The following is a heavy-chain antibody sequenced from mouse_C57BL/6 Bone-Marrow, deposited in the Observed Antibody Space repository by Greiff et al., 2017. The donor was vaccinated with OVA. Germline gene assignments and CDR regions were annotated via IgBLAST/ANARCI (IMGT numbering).Heavy chain of an antibody. Sequence: QVQLQQPGAELVMPGASVKLSCKASGYTFTSYWMHWVKQRPGQGLEWIGEIDPSDSYTNYNQKFKGKSTLTVDKSSSTAYMQLSSLTSEDSAVYYCAREGTRGGYFDYGGQGTTLTVSS. CDR1: GYTFTSYW. D-gene: IGHD3-3*01. CDR3: AREGTRGGYFDY. V-gene: IGHV1-69*01. CDR2: IDPSDSYT. J-gene: IGHJ2*01.